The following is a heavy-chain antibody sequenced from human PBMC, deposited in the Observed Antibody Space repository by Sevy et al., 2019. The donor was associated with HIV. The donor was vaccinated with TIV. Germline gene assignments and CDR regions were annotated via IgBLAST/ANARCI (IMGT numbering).Heavy chain of an antibody. Sequence: GGSLRLSCAASGFTISTYWVTWVRQAPGKGLEWISVIYTGGTTHYADSVKGRFTISRDNSKNTLYLQMNRLRVEDTAIYFCAREEEAKLGSAFDIWGQGNMVTVSS. J-gene: IGHJ3*02. CDR3: AREEEAKLGSAFDI. CDR1: GFTISTYW. CDR2: IYTGGTT. V-gene: IGHV3-53*01. D-gene: IGHD7-27*01.